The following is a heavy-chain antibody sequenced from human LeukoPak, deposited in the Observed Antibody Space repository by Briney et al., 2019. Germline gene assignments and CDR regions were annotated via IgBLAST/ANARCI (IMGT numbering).Heavy chain of an antibody. J-gene: IGHJ6*03. CDR3: ARTLSSGYPNYYCYMDV. V-gene: IGHV4-59*01. CDR1: GGSISSYY. D-gene: IGHD3-22*01. Sequence: PSETLSLTCTVSGGSISSYYWSWIRQPPGKGLEWIGYIYYSGSTNYNPSLKSRFTISVDTSKNQFSLKLSSVTAADTAVYYCARTLSSGYPNYYCYMDVWGKGTTVTVSS. CDR2: IYYSGST.